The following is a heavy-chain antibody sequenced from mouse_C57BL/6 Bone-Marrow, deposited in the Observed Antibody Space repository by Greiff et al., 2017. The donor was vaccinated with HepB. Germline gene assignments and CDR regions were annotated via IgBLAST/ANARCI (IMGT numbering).Heavy chain of an antibody. J-gene: IGHJ3*01. CDR1: GYSFTGYY. V-gene: IGHV1-42*01. CDR2: INPSTGGT. D-gene: IGHD1-1*01. Sequence: EVQLQQSGPELVKPGASVKISCKASGYSFTGYYMNWVKQSPEKSLEWIGEINPSTGGTTYNQKFKGKATLTVDKSSSTAYMQLKSLTSEDSAVYYCARTHYYGSSYVAWFAYWGQGTLVTVSA. CDR3: ARTHYYGSSYVAWFAY.